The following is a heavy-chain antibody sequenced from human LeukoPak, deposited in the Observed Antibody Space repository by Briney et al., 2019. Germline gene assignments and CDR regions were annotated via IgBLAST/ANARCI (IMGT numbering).Heavy chain of an antibody. J-gene: IGHJ4*02. CDR2: ISSSGATI. CDR3: ARDGGRTASGFRPHWFDC. D-gene: IGHD3-16*01. CDR1: GFTFSDYE. Sequence: GGSLRLSCAASGFTFSDYEMNWVRQAPGKGLEWVSYISSSGATIHYADSVKGRFSISRDNAKNSLYLQMDSLRAEATAVYYCARDGGRTASGFRPHWFDCWGQGTLVTVSS. V-gene: IGHV3-48*03.